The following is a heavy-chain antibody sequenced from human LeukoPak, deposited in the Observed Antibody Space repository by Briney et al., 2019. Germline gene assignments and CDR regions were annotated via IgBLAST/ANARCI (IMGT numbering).Heavy chain of an antibody. CDR2: VHPNSGGT. D-gene: IGHD3-22*01. V-gene: IGHV1-2*02. CDR1: GYTFSDYY. CDR3: ATMVDYNGSGFDY. J-gene: IGHJ4*02. Sequence: ASVKVSCKASGYTFSDYYMHWVRQAPGQRLEWVGWVHPNSGGTNYAQKFQGRVTMTRDTSISTAYMELSRLRSDDTAMYYCATMVDYNGSGFDYWGQGTLVTVSS.